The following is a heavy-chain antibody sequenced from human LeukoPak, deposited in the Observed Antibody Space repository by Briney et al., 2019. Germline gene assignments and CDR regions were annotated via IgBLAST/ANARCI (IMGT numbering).Heavy chain of an antibody. D-gene: IGHD3-9*01. CDR2: ISYDGSNK. V-gene: IGHV3-30-3*01. Sequence: GRSLRLSCAASGFTFSSYAMHWVRKAPGKGLEWVAVISYDGSNKYYADSVKGRFTISRDNSKNTLYLQMNSLRAEDTAVYYCARPIRYFDWLLDAFDIWGQGTMVTVSS. CDR3: ARPIRYFDWLLDAFDI. J-gene: IGHJ3*02. CDR1: GFTFSSYA.